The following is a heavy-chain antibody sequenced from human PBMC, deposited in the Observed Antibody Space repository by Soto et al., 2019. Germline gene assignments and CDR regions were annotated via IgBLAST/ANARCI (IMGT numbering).Heavy chain of an antibody. D-gene: IGHD2-15*01. J-gene: IGHJ6*03. CDR3: ASSYCSGGSCYSGPHYYYMDV. CDR2: IYYSGST. CDR1: GGSISSSSYY. Sequence: QLQLQESGPGLVKPSETLSLTCTVSGGSISSSSYYWGWIRQPPGKGLEWIGSIYYSGSTYYNPSLKSRVTISVDTSKNQFSLKLSSVTAADTAVYYCASSYCSGGSCYSGPHYYYMDVWGKGTTVTVSS. V-gene: IGHV4-39*01.